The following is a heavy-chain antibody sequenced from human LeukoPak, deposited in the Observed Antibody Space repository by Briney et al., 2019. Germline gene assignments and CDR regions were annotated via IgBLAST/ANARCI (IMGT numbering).Heavy chain of an antibody. J-gene: IGHJ3*02. D-gene: IGHD4-17*01. CDR3: AKDRRVTTSQGIRAFDI. CDR2: VNWNTGII. V-gene: IGHV3-9*01. CDR1: GFTFDDYA. Sequence: GGSLRLSCAASGFTFDDYAMHWVRQAPGKGLEWVSGVNWNTGIIGYADSVKGRFTISRDNGKKSLYLQMNSLRAEDTALYYCAKDRRVTTSQGIRAFDIWGQGTMVTVSS.